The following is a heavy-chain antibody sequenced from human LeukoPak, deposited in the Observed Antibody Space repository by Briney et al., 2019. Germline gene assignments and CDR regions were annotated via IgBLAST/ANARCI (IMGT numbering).Heavy chain of an antibody. V-gene: IGHV4-39*01. Sequence: SETLSLTCTVSGGSISSSSYYWGWIRQPPGKGLEGIGSIYYSGSTYYNPSLKSRVTISVDTSKNQFSLKLSSVTAADTAVYYCARHKADRNWFDPWGQGTLVTVSS. D-gene: IGHD6-19*01. CDR2: IYYSGST. J-gene: IGHJ5*02. CDR3: ARHKADRNWFDP. CDR1: GGSISSSSYY.